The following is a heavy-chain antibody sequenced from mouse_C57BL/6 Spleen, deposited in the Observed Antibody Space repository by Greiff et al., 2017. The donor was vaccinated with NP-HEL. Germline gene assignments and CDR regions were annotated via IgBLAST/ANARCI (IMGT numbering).Heavy chain of an antibody. CDR2: IRSGSIPI. D-gene: IGHD2-4*01. CDR3: AREELRRNWYFDV. V-gene: IGHV5-17*01. J-gene: IGHJ1*03. CDR1: GFTFSDYG. Sequence: EVQGVESGGGLVKPGGSLKLSCAASGFTFSDYGMHWVRQAPEKGLEWVAYIRSGSIPIYYSDPVTGRFTLSRDNAKNTLFLQMTSLRSEDTAMYYCAREELRRNWYFDVWGTGTTVTVSS.